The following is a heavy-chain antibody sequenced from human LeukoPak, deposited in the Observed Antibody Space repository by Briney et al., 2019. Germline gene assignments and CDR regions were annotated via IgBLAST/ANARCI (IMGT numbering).Heavy chain of an antibody. Sequence: GGSLRLSCAASGFTVSSNYMSWVRQAPGRGLEWVSVIYSGGSTYYADSVKGRFTISRDNSKNTLYLQMNSLRAEDTAVYYCARHSSSSEFDYWGQGTLVTVSS. CDR1: GFTVSSNY. J-gene: IGHJ4*02. V-gene: IGHV3-66*02. D-gene: IGHD6-6*01. CDR2: IYSGGST. CDR3: ARHSSSSEFDY.